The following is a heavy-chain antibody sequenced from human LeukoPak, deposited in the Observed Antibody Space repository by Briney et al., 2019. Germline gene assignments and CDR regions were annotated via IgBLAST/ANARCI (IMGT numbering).Heavy chain of an antibody. Sequence: PSETLSLTGTVSGGSISSYYRSWIRQPPGKGLEWIGYIYYSGSTNYNPSLKSRVTISVDTSKNQFSLKLSSVTAADTAVYYCARTARRHYYDSSGPIDYWGQGTLVTVSS. D-gene: IGHD3-22*01. V-gene: IGHV4-59*08. CDR3: ARTARRHYYDSSGPIDY. CDR2: IYYSGST. CDR1: GGSISSYY. J-gene: IGHJ4*02.